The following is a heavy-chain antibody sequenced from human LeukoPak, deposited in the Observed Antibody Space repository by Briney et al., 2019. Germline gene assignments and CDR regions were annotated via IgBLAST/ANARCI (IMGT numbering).Heavy chain of an antibody. V-gene: IGHV3-66*04. J-gene: IGHJ4*03. D-gene: IGHD5-24*01. Sequence: TGGSLRLSCAASEFIVSINYMTWVRQAPGKGLEWVSLIYSRGDTKYADSVKGRFTISRDNSKNTLYLQMSSLRTEDTAVYYCAKLIRDVTIYDFWGPGSLVTVSS. CDR1: EFIVSINY. CDR3: AKLIRDVTIYDF. CDR2: IYSRGDT.